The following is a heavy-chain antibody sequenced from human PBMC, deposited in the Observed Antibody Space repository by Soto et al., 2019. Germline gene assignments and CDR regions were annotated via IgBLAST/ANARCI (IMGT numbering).Heavy chain of an antibody. CDR3: ARGVDSGDYSLSWFAP. D-gene: IGHD4-17*01. CDR1: GFTFSGYG. J-gene: IGHJ5*02. Sequence: QSGGSLKLSCAASGFTFSGYGMHWVRQAPGKGLEWVAVIWYDGSHEYYADSVKGRFTISRDNSMNTLWLQMDNLRAEDTAVYYCARGVDSGDYSLSWFAPWGQGTLVTVSS. V-gene: IGHV3-33*01. CDR2: IWYDGSHE.